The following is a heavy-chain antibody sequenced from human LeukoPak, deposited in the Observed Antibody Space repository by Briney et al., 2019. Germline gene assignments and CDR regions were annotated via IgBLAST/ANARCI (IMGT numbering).Heavy chain of an antibody. J-gene: IGHJ4*02. Sequence: GASVKVSCKASGYMFTASGISWVRQAPGQGLEWMGWISAYNGNTNYAHKLQGRVTMTTDTSTSTAYMELRSLRSDDTAVYYCARVGRGSGSFYYFDYWGQGTLLTVSS. D-gene: IGHD1-26*01. CDR2: ISAYNGNT. CDR3: ARVGRGSGSFYYFDY. V-gene: IGHV1-18*01. CDR1: GYMFTASG.